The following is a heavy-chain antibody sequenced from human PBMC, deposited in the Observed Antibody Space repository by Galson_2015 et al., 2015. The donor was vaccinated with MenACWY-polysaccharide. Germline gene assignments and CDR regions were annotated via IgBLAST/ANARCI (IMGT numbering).Heavy chain of an antibody. CDR2: IKEDGSEK. J-gene: IGHJ4*02. V-gene: IGHV3-7*01. CDR1: GLTFSDYY. Sequence: SLRLSCAASGLTFSDYYMSWVRQAPGKGLEWVANIKEDGSEKYYVDSVKGRFIISRDNAKNSLYLQMNSLRDEETAVYFCARDDGRGFLPGGEYWGQGTLVTVSS. CDR3: ARDDGRGFLPGGEY. D-gene: IGHD3-3*01.